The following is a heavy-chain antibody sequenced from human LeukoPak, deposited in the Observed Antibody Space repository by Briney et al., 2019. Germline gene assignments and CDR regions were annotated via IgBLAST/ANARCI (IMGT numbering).Heavy chain of an antibody. J-gene: IGHJ4*02. V-gene: IGHV1-8*02. CDR1: GYTFTSYD. D-gene: IGHD3-10*01. CDR2: MNPNSGNT. Sequence: ASVKVSCKASGYTFTSYDINWVRQATGQGLEWMGWMNPNSGNTGYAQKFQGRATMTRNTSISTAYMELSSLRSEDTAVYYCARGFLLLWFGELSDYFDYWGQGTLVTVSS. CDR3: ARGFLLLWFGELSDYFDY.